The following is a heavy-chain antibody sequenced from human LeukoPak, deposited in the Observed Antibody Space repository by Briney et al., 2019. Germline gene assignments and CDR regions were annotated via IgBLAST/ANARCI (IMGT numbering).Heavy chain of an antibody. Sequence: ASVKVSCKASGYTFTSYYMHWVRQAPGQGPEWMGWINPKGGGTNFAQKFRGRVTMTSDPAINTAYMELSRLTSDDTGVYYCARELFFADSGFSFWGQGTQVTVSS. CDR3: ARELFFADSGFSF. J-gene: IGHJ4*02. CDR1: GYTFTSYY. CDR2: INPKGGGT. D-gene: IGHD3-10*01. V-gene: IGHV1-2*02.